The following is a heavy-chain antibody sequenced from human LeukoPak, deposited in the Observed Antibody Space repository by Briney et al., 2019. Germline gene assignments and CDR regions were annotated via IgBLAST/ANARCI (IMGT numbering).Heavy chain of an antibody. Sequence: GASLQISCKGSGYSFNSYWIGWVRQLPGKGLEWMGIIYPGDSDTRYSPSFQGQVTISADKSISTAYLQWSSLKASDTAIYYCARVTSNSFDYWGQGTLVTVSS. J-gene: IGHJ4*02. D-gene: IGHD1-1*01. CDR2: IYPGDSDT. CDR1: GYSFNSYW. V-gene: IGHV5-51*01. CDR3: ARVTSNSFDY.